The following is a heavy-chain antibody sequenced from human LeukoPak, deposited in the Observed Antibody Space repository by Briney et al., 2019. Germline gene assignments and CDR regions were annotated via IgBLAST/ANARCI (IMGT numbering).Heavy chain of an antibody. Sequence: GGSLRLSCAASGFTFSNYWMNWVRQAPGKGLEWVANIKEDGSEKYYVDSVKGRFTISRDNAKNSLYLQMNSLRAEDTAVYYCARVSSRRSPPTYYYDRRNYFDYWGQGTRVTVSS. V-gene: IGHV3-7*01. J-gene: IGHJ4*02. CDR1: GFTFSNYW. CDR2: IKEDGSEK. D-gene: IGHD3-22*01. CDR3: ARVSSRRSPPTYYYDRRNYFDY.